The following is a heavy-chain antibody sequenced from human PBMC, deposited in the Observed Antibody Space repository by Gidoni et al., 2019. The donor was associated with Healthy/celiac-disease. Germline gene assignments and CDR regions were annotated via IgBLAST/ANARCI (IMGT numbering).Heavy chain of an antibody. D-gene: IGHD2-2*01. Sequence: QLQLQESGPGLVKPSETLSRTCTVSGGSISSSSYYWGWIRQPPGKWLEWIGSIYYSGSTYYNPSLKSRVTISVDTSKNQFSLKLSSVTAADTAVYYCARLFSFAGDYWGQGTLVTVSS. V-gene: IGHV4-39*01. CDR3: ARLFSFAGDY. CDR2: IYYSGST. CDR1: GGSISSSSYY. J-gene: IGHJ4*02.